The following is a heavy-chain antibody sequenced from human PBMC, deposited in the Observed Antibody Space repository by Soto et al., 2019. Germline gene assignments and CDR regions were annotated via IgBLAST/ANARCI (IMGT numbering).Heavy chain of an antibody. J-gene: IGHJ4*02. V-gene: IGHV3-23*01. CDR1: GFTFRSYA. Sequence: GGSLRLSCAASGFTFRSYAMSWVRQAPGKGLEWVSAISGSGGSTYYADSVKGRFTISRDNSKNTLYLQMNSLRAEDTAVYYCAKDSSGYPGGYFDYWGQGTLVTVSS. CDR3: AKDSSGYPGGYFDY. CDR2: ISGSGGST. D-gene: IGHD3-22*01.